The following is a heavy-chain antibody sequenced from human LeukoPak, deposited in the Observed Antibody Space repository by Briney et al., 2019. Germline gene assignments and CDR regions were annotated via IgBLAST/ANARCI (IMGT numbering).Heavy chain of an antibody. CDR2: IKRKNDGETT. D-gene: IGHD6-19*01. V-gene: IGHV3-15*01. J-gene: IGHJ4*02. CDR3: TTGLSVAGIDS. CDR1: GFTFSNAW. Sequence: GGSLRLSCAASGFTFSNAWMSWVRQAPGKGLEWVGRIKRKNDGETTDYTAPVKGRFTISRDDSKNTLYLQMNSLKTEDTALYYCTTGLSVAGIDSWGQGTLVTVSS.